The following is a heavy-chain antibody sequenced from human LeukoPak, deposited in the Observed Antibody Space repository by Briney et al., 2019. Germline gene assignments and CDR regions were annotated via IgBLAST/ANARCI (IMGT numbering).Heavy chain of an antibody. V-gene: IGHV4-61*01. Sequence: SETLSLTCTVSGGSVSSSSSYWSWIRQPPGKGLEWIGYIYYSGSTNYNPSLKSRVTISVDTSKNQFSLKLSSVTAADTAVYYCARSLGEDYWGQGTLVTVSS. CDR2: IYYSGST. CDR1: GGSVSSSSSY. D-gene: IGHD3-16*01. CDR3: ARSLGEDY. J-gene: IGHJ4*02.